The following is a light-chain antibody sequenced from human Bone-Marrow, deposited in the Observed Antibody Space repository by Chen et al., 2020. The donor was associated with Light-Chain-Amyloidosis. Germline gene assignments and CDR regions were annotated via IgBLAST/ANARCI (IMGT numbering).Light chain of an antibody. CDR1: QRISNY. V-gene: IGKV1-39*01. CDR3: QQSYSMSSIT. CDR2: AAS. Sequence: DIQMTQSPSSLSASVGDRVTITCRASQRISNYFNWYQQKPGKAPKLLIHAASTLQSGVPLRFSGSGSGTDFILTISSVQPEDFAIYYCQQSYSMSSITFGQGTRLGIK. J-gene: IGKJ5*01.